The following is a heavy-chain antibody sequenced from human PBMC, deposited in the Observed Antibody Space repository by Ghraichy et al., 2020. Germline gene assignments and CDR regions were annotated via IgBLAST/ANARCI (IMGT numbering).Heavy chain of an antibody. J-gene: IGHJ4*02. V-gene: IGHV3-7*03. CDR3: ARQGFGVPFDY. D-gene: IGHD3-16*01. CDR1: GFTFSRYW. Sequence: GGSLRLSCAASGFTFSRYWMTWVRQAPGKGLEWVANIKHDSSEKYYVDSVKGRFTISRDDAKNTLFLQMNSLRDEDTALYYCARQGFGVPFDYWGQGTLVTVSS. CDR2: IKHDSSEK.